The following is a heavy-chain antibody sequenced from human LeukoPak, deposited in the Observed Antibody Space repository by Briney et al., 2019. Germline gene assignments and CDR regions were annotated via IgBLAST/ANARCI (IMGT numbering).Heavy chain of an antibody. D-gene: IGHD4-17*01. CDR1: GGSISSYY. CDR2: INHSGST. Sequence: PSETLSLTCTVSGGSISSYYWSWIRQPPGKGLEWIGEINHSGSTNYNPSLKSRVTISVDTSKNQFSLKLSSVTAADTAVYYCARGAPRFYGDYGSFALDYWGQGTLVTVSS. V-gene: IGHV4-34*01. CDR3: ARGAPRFYGDYGSFALDY. J-gene: IGHJ4*02.